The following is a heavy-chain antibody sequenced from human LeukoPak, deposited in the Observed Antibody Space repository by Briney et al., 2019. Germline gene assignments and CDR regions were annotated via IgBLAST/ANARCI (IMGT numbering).Heavy chain of an antibody. Sequence: GGSLRLSCAASGFTVSSNYMSWVRQAPGKGLEWVSVIYSGGSTYYADSVKGRFTISRDNSKNTLYLQMNSLRAEDTAVYYCARAPALGVPAAIIYYYYGMDVWGQGTTVTVSS. CDR1: GFTVSSNY. CDR2: IYSGGST. J-gene: IGHJ6*02. V-gene: IGHV3-53*01. CDR3: ARAPALGVPAAIIYYYYGMDV. D-gene: IGHD2-2*01.